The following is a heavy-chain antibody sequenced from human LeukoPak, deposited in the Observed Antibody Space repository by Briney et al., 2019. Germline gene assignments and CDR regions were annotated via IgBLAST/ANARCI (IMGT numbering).Heavy chain of an antibody. J-gene: IGHJ3*02. CDR3: ARDYGGKEDAFDI. D-gene: IGHD4-23*01. CDR2: IYHSGST. V-gene: IGHV4-30-2*01. CDR1: GGSISSGGYY. Sequence: SETLSLTCTVSGGSISSGGYYWSWIRQPPGKGLEWIGYIYHSGSTYYNPSLKSRVTISVDRSKNQFSLKLSSVTAADTAVYYCARDYGGKEDAFDIWGQGTMVTVSS.